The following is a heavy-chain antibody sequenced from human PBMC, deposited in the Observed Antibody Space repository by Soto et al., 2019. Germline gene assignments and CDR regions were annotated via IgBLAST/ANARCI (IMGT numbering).Heavy chain of an antibody. V-gene: IGHV4-39*07. CDR3: ARAGGLGAVAVDY. D-gene: IGHD6-19*01. J-gene: IGHJ4*02. CDR1: GGSISSSSHY. Sequence: SETLSLTCTVSGGSISSSSHYWGWIRQPPGKGMECIGYIYHSGSTYYNPSLKSRVTISVDRSKNQFSLKLSSVTAADTAVYYCARAGGLGAVAVDYWGQGTLVTVSS. CDR2: IYHSGST.